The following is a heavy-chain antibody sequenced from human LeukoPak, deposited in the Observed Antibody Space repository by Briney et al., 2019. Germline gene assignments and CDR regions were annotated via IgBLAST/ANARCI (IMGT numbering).Heavy chain of an antibody. D-gene: IGHD5-18*01. Sequence: GASVRVSCTASGVTFSSYTISWVRQAPGQGLEWMGRIIPILGIANYAQKFKGRVTITADKSTSTAYMELSSLRSEDTAVYYCARVDVDTAMVTRRYYYYGMDVWGQGTTVTVSS. J-gene: IGHJ6*02. CDR1: GVTFSSYT. V-gene: IGHV1-69*02. CDR2: IIPILGIA. CDR3: ARVDVDTAMVTRRYYYYGMDV.